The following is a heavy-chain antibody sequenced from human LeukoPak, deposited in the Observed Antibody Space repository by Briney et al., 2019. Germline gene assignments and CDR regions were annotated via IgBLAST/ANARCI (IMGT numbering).Heavy chain of an antibody. CDR3: AREMGVVTAHGIDV. D-gene: IGHD4-23*01. CDR1: GGSISSISSNNYH. Sequence: PSETLSLTCIVSGGSISSISSNNYHWGWIRQPPGKGLEWIGSIYYSGSTYYNPSLKSRVTISVDTSKNQFSLKLSSVAAADTALYYCAREMGVVTAHGIDVWGQGTTVTVSS. J-gene: IGHJ6*02. CDR2: IYYSGST. V-gene: IGHV4-39*02.